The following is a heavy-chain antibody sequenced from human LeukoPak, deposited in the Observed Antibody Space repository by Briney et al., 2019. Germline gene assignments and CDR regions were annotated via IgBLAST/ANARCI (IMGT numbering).Heavy chain of an antibody. CDR1: GFTFSSYW. CDR3: ARDQAYCSSTSCYRYFDY. V-gene: IGHV3-74*01. D-gene: IGHD2-2*01. CDR2: INSDGSST. Sequence: PVGSLRLSCAASGFTFSSYWMHWVRQAPGKGLVWVSRINSDGSSTNYADSVKGRFTISRDNAKNTLYLQMNSLRAEDTAVYYCARDQAYCSSTSCYRYFDYWGQGTLVTVSS. J-gene: IGHJ4*02.